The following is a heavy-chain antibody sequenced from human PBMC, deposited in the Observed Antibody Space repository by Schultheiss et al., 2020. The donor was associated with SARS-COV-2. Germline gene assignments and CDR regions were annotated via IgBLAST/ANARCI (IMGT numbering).Heavy chain of an antibody. J-gene: IGHJ4*02. Sequence: GGSLRLSCAASGFTFSSYAMHWVRQAPGKGLEWVAVISYDGSNKYYADSVKGRFTISRDNAKNSLYLQMNSLRAEDSAVYYCARDLDIDGYNYGYWGQGTLVTVSS. CDR2: ISYDGSNK. CDR3: ARDLDIDGYNYGY. V-gene: IGHV3-30*04. D-gene: IGHD5-24*01. CDR1: GFTFSSYA.